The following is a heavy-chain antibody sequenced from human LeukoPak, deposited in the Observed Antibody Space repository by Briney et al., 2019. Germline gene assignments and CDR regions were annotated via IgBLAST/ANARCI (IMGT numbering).Heavy chain of an antibody. CDR2: ISGSGGST. J-gene: IGHJ4*02. CDR1: GFTFSSYA. Sequence: GASLRLSCAASGFTFSSYAMSWVRQAPGKGLEWVSAISGSGGSTYYADSVKGRFTISRDNSKNTLYLQMNSLRAEATAVYYCAKGLGGYFDYWGQGTLVTVSS. V-gene: IGHV3-23*01. D-gene: IGHD2-15*01. CDR3: AKGLGGYFDY.